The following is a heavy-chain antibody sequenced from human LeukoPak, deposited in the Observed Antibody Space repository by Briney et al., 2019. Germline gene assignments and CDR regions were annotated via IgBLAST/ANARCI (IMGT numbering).Heavy chain of an antibody. CDR1: GYTFTSYY. D-gene: IGHD4-23*01. CDR2: INPSGGST. J-gene: IGHJ6*02. V-gene: IGHV1-46*01. Sequence: ASVKVSCKASGYTFTSYYMHWVRQAPGQGLEWMGIINPSGGSTSYAQKFQGRVTMTRDTPTSTVYMELSSLRSEDTAVYYCARIRSGGPYYYGMDVWGQGTTVTVSS. CDR3: ARIRSGGPYYYGMDV.